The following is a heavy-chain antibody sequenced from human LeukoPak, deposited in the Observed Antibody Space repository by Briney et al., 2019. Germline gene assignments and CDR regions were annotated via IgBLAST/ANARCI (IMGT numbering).Heavy chain of an antibody. V-gene: IGHV4-4*02. CDR3: ARIGSDMGRGVLDY. Sequence: SGSLSLTCAVSGGSISSSNWWSWVCPPPGKGLEGMGEIYQSGSTNYNPSLKSRVTISVDKSKNQFSLKLSSVSAADTAVYYCARIGSDMGRGVLDYWGQGTLVTVSS. CDR1: GGSISSSNW. CDR2: IYQSGST. J-gene: IGHJ4*02. D-gene: IGHD3-10*01.